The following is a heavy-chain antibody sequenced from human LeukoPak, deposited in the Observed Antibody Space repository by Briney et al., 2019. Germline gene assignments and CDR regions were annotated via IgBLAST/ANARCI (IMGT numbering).Heavy chain of an antibody. CDR1: GYTFTRYG. CDR3: ARDCSGGSCYDGVDY. Sequence: ASVKVSCKASGYTFTRYGISWVRQAPGQGLEWMGWISGYNGNIKYAQKVQGRVTMTTDTSTSTAYMELRSLRSDDTAMYYCARDCSGGSCYDGVDYWGQGTLVTV. D-gene: IGHD2-15*01. J-gene: IGHJ4*02. V-gene: IGHV1-18*01. CDR2: ISGYNGNI.